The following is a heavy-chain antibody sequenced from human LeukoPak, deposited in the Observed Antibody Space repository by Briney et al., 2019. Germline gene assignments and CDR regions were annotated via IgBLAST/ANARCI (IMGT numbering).Heavy chain of an antibody. CDR2: ISGSVGST. Sequence: GRSLRPSCAASGFTFSRYATSSVCQAPGKGLEWVSAISGSVGSTYYADSVKGRFTISRDNSKNTLYLQMNSLRAEDTAVYYCAKATDWSSSWYFPLGYYYYGMDVWGQGTTVTVSS. J-gene: IGHJ6*02. V-gene: IGHV3-23*01. D-gene: IGHD6-13*01. CDR1: GFTFSRYA. CDR3: AKATDWSSSWYFPLGYYYYGMDV.